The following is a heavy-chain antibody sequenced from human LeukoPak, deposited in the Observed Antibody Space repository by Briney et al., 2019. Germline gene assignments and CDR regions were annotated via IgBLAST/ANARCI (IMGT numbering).Heavy chain of an antibody. V-gene: IGHV3-9*01. CDR1: GFTFDDYL. J-gene: IGHJ6*02. Sequence: GGSLRHYCAASGFTFDDYLMQWVRPAPGKGVAWVSGISWNSGSIGYADSVKGRFTIDRDNDKNSLYLQMISLRAEDAALYYCAKAGVKDYYYGMDFWGQGTMVTVSS. CDR2: ISWNSGSI. CDR3: AKAGVKDYYYGMDF. D-gene: IGHD2-21*01.